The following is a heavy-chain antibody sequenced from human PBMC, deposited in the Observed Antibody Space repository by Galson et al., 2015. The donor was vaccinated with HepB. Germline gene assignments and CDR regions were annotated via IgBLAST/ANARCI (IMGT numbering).Heavy chain of an antibody. D-gene: IGHD4-17*01. CDR1: GFTFSSYG. CDR3: AKSGYGDYVHCYYYMDV. J-gene: IGHJ6*03. V-gene: IGHV3-30*18. Sequence: SLRLSCAASGFTFSSYGMHWVRQAPGKGLEWVAVISYDGSNKYYADSVKGRFTISRDNSKNTLYLQMNSLRAEDTAVYYCAKSGYGDYVHCYYYMDVWGKGTTVTVSS. CDR2: ISYDGSNK.